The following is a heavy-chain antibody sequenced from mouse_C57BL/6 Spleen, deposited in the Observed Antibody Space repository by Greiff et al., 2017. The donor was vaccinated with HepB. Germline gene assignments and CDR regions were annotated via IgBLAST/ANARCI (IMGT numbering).Heavy chain of an antibody. J-gene: IGHJ4*01. D-gene: IGHD3-2*02. CDR2: IDPANGNT. CDR1: GFNIKNTY. V-gene: IGHV14-3*01. CDR3: AVTAQATSYAMDY. Sequence: EVQLQQSVAELVRPGASVKLSCTASGFNIKNTYMHWVKQRPEQGLEWIGRIDPANGNTKYAPKFQGKATITADTSSNTAYLQLSSLTSEDTAIYSCAVTAQATSYAMDYWGQGTSVTVSS.